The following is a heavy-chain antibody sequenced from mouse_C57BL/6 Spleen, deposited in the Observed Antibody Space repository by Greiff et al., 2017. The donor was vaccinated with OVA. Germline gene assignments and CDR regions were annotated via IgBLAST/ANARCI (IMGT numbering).Heavy chain of an antibody. CDR2: ISSGGSYT. V-gene: IGHV5-6*01. J-gene: IGHJ2*01. CDR3: ARHYYGSSYDMYYFDY. CDR1: GFTFSSYG. Sequence: EVNVVESGGDLVKPGGSLKLSCAASGFTFSSYGMSWVRQTPDKRLEWVATISSGGSYTYYPDSVKGRFTISRDNAKNTLYLQMSSLKSEDTAMYYCARHYYGSSYDMYYFDYWGQGTTLTVSS. D-gene: IGHD1-1*01.